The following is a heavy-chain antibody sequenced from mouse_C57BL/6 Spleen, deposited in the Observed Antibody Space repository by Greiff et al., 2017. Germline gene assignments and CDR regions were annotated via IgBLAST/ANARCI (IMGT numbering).Heavy chain of an antibody. Sequence: VPRVESGAELMKPGASVKLSCTATGYTFTGYWIEWVKQRPGPGLEWIGEVFTGSGSTNYNEKFKGKATFTADTSSNTAYMQLSSLTTEDSAIYYCARSYGSSSFDYWGQGTTLTVSS. J-gene: IGHJ2*01. CDR3: ARSYGSSSFDY. CDR1: GYTFTGYW. CDR2: VFTGSGST. V-gene: IGHV1-9*01. D-gene: IGHD1-1*01.